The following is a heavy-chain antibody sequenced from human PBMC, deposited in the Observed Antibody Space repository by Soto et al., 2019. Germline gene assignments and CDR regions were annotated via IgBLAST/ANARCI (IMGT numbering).Heavy chain of an antibody. CDR1: SYSISRRNW. CDR3: ARDRGGITVSSKPLGEWFDP. D-gene: IGHD3-16*01. CDR2: IYYSGST. J-gene: IGHJ5*02. V-gene: IGHV4-28*03. Sequence: ASETLSLTCAVSSYSISRRNWWGWIRQPPGKGLEWIGYIYYSGSTYYNPSLRGRVTMSVDLSKNQFSLRLTSVTAADTAVYYCARDRGGITVSSKPLGEWFDPWGQGTLVTVSS.